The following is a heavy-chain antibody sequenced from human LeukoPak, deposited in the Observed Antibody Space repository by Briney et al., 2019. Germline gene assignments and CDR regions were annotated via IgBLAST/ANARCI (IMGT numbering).Heavy chain of an antibody. CDR2: ISGSGGST. V-gene: IGHV3-23*01. CDR3: AKDGIRFLEWPDAFVI. J-gene: IGHJ3*02. CDR1: GFTFSSYA. D-gene: IGHD3-3*01. Sequence: PGGSLRLSCAASGFTFSSYAMSWVRQAPGKGLEWVSAISGSGGSTYYADSVKGRFTISRDNSKNTLYLQMNSLRAEDTAVYYCAKDGIRFLEWPDAFVIWGQGTMVTVSS.